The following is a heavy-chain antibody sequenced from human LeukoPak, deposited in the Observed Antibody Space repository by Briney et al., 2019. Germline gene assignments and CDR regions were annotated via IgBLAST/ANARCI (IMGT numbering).Heavy chain of an antibody. CDR3: ARSQVPIYCSSTSCPDIGGMDV. J-gene: IGHJ6*02. CDR2: IYYSGST. D-gene: IGHD2-2*01. Sequence: SETLSLTCTASGGSISSGDYYWSWIRQPPGKGLEWIGYIYYSGSTYYNPSLKSRVTISVDTSKNQFSLKLSSVTAADTAVYYCARSQVPIYCSSTSCPDIGGMDVWGQGTTVTVSS. CDR1: GGSISSGDYY. V-gene: IGHV4-30-4*01.